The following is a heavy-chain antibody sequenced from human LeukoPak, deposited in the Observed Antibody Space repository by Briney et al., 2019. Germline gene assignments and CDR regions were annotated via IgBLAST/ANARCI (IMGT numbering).Heavy chain of an antibody. J-gene: IGHJ4*02. V-gene: IGHV4-59*08. D-gene: IGHD6-13*01. CDR2: IYTSGST. CDR1: GGSISSYY. Sequence: SGTLSLTCTVSGGSISSYYWSWIRQPPGKGLEWIGYIYTSGSTNYNPSLKSRVTISVDTSKNQLSLKLTSVTAADTAVYYCARHWETSSWYVDYWGQGTLVTVSS. CDR3: ARHWETSSWYVDY.